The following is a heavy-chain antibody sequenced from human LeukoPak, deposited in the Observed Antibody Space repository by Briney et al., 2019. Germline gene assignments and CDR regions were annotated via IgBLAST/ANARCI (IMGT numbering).Heavy chain of an antibody. CDR1: GFTFSSYA. J-gene: IGHJ6*02. D-gene: IGHD1-1*01. V-gene: IGHV3-23*01. Sequence: GGSLRLSCAASGFTFSSYAMSWVRQAPGKGLEWVSAISGSGGSTYYADSVKGRFTISRDNSKNTLYLQMNSLRAEDTAVYYCAKDLGATGTTHYYDGMDVWGQGTTVTVSS. CDR3: AKDLGATGTTHYYDGMDV. CDR2: ISGSGGST.